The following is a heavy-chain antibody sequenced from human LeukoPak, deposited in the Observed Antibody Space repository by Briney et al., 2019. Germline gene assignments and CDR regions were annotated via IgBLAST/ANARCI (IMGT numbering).Heavy chain of an antibody. J-gene: IGHJ4*02. Sequence: GGSLRLSCAASGFTFSSYGMHWVRQAPGKGLEWVAFIRYDGNDKNDADSVKGRFTISRDNSKNTLYLQMNSLRTEDTAVYYCARDNLKDWGQGTLVTVSS. V-gene: IGHV3-30*02. CDR3: ARDNLKD. CDR1: GFTFSSYG. CDR2: IRYDGNDK.